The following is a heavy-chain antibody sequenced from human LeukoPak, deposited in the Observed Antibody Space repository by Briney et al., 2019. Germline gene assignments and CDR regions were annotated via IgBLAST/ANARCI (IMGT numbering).Heavy chain of an antibody. D-gene: IGHD3-10*01. J-gene: IGHJ4*02. CDR3: ARIYGSGSYCRPYYFDY. CDR1: GFTFSDYY. CDR2: ISSSGSTI. Sequence: NTGGSLRLSCAASGFTFSDYYMSWIRQAPGKGLEWVSYISSSGSTIYYADSVKGRFTISRDNAKNSLYLQMNSLRAEDTAVYYCARIYGSGSYCRPYYFDYWGQGTLVTVSS. V-gene: IGHV3-11*01.